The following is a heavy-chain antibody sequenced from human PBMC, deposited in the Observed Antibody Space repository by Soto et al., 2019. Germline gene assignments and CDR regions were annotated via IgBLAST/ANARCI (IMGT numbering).Heavy chain of an antibody. CDR2: ISAYNGNT. CDR1: GYTFTSYG. Sequence: ASEKVSCKASGYTFTSYGISWVRQAPGQGLEWMGWISAYNGNTNYAQKLQGRVTMTTDTSTSTAYMELRSLRSDDTAVYYCARDRGYYDSSGHNWFDPWGQGTLVTVSS. D-gene: IGHD3-22*01. J-gene: IGHJ5*02. CDR3: ARDRGYYDSSGHNWFDP. V-gene: IGHV1-18*04.